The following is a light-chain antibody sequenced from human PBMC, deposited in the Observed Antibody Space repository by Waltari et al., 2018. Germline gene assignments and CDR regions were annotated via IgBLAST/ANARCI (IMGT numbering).Light chain of an antibody. Sequence: QSALTQPASVSGSPGQSITPPCPSTSRHGGNYNLLSCYQQQPGKAHKLIIDEVSQRRSGVSNRVSGSKSGTTASLTISGLQAEDEADFYCCSYAGSGSSVVFGGGTKLTVL. CDR1: SRHGGNYNL. V-gene: IGLV2-23*02. CDR3: CSYAGSGSSVV. J-gene: IGLJ2*01. CDR2: EVS.